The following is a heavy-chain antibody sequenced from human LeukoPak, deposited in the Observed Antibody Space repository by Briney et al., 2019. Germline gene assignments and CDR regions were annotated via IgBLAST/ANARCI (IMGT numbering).Heavy chain of an antibody. CDR3: ARVPQLGTFDY. CDR2: IYSSGST. Sequence: SETLSLTCTVSGGSISSYYWSWIRQPPGKGLEWIGHIYSSGSTNYNPSLKSRVTISVDTSKNQFSLKLSSVTAADTAVYYCARVPQLGTFDYWGQGTLVTVSS. D-gene: IGHD7-27*01. J-gene: IGHJ4*02. V-gene: IGHV4-59*01. CDR1: GGSISSYY.